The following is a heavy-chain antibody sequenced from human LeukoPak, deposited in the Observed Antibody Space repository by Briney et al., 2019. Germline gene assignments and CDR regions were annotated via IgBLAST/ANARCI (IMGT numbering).Heavy chain of an antibody. J-gene: IGHJ4*02. CDR2: ISSSGSTI. V-gene: IGHV3-48*03. CDR3: ARTSGTRGGYYFDY. CDR1: GFTFSSYE. D-gene: IGHD3-10*01. Sequence: GGSLRLSCAASGFTFSSYEMNWVRQAPGKGLEWVSYISSSGSTIYYADSVKGRFTISRDNAKNSLYLQMNSLRAEDTALYYCARTSGTRGGYYFDYWGQGTLVTVSS.